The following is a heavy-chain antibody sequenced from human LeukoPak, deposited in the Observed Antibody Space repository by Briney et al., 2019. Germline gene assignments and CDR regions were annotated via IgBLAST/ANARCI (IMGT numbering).Heavy chain of an antibody. CDR1: GGSISSGGYY. CDR2: IYYSGST. Sequence: PSETLSLTCTVSGGSISSGGYYWSWIRQHPGKGLEWIGYIYYSGSTYYNPSLKSRVTISVDTSKNQFSLNLSSVTAADTAVYYCARARCYSGYDFRCWFDPWGQGTLVTVSS. D-gene: IGHD5-12*01. V-gene: IGHV4-31*03. J-gene: IGHJ5*02. CDR3: ARARCYSGYDFRCWFDP.